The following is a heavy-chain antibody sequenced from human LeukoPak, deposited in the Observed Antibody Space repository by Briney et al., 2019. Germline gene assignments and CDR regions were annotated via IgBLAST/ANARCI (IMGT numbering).Heavy chain of an antibody. D-gene: IGHD1-26*01. V-gene: IGHV3-74*01. CDR3: ARDPKAWLYGGSYDHHFDY. J-gene: IGHJ4*02. CDR1: GFTFSSYW. CDR2: INSDGSST. Sequence: GGSLRLSCAASGFTFSSYWMHWVRQAPGKGLVWVSRINSDGSSTSYADSVKGRFTISRDNAKNTLYLQMNSLRAEDTAVYYCARDPKAWLYGGSYDHHFDYGGQGTLVTVS.